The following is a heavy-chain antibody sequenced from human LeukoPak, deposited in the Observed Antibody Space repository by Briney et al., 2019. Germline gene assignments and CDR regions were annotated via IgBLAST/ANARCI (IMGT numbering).Heavy chain of an antibody. CDR3: ARYCGGDCYSVDAFDI. CDR1: GGSISSYY. D-gene: IGHD2-21*02. J-gene: IGHJ3*02. CDR2: IYYSGST. Sequence: SETLSLTCTVSGGSISSYYWSWIRQPPGKGLEWIGYIYYSGSTNYNPSLKSRVTISVDTSKNQFSLNLNSVTAADTAVYYCARYCGGDCYSVDAFDIWGQGTMVTVSS. V-gene: IGHV4-59*01.